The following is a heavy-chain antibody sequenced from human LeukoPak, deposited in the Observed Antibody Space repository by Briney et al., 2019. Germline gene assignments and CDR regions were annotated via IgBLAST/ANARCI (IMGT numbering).Heavy chain of an antibody. V-gene: IGHV4-34*01. CDR2: INHSGST. D-gene: IGHD2/OR15-2a*01. CDR1: GGSFSGYY. J-gene: IGHJ4*02. Sequence: SETLSLTCAVYGGSFSGYYWSWIRQPPGKGLEWIGEINHSGSTNYNPSLKSQVTISVDTSKNQFSLKLSSVTAADTAVYYCARLLFYADYWGQGTLVTVSS. CDR3: ARLLFYADY.